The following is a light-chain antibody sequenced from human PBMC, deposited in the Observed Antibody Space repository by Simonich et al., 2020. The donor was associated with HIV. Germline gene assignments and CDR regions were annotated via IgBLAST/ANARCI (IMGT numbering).Light chain of an antibody. CDR2: NDT. CDR3: QSGDSSGTYVV. CDR1: ALPKKY. Sequence: SYELTQPPSVSVSPGQTARITCSGDALPKKYAYWYQQKPGQAPVLVIYNDTERPSGIPERFSGSSSGTTVTLTISGVQAEDEADYHCQSGDSSGTYVVFGGGTKLTVL. J-gene: IGLJ2*01. V-gene: IGLV3-25*03.